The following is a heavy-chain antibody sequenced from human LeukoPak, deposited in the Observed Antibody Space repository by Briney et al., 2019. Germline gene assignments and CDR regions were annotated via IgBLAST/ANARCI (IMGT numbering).Heavy chain of an antibody. CDR1: GFTFNEYA. D-gene: IGHD3-10*01. CDR3: ARDGASGSGRNWAVNWFDP. CDR2: VSPDGSDE. Sequence: PGGSLRLSCAASGFTFNEYAIHWVRQPPGKGLEWVAVVSPDGSDEFHADSVEGRLTISRDNSKNTLYLQLSSLRDEDTAVYYCARDGASGSGRNWAVNWFDPWGQGTLVTVSS. J-gene: IGHJ5*02. V-gene: IGHV3-30*04.